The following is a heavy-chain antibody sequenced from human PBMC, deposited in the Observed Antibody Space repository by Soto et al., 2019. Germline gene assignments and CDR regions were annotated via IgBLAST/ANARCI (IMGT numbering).Heavy chain of an antibody. CDR1: GDTFTFYS. Sequence: QVQLVQSGAEVKRPGSSVKVSCKASGDTFTFYSINWVRQAPGLGLEWMGRINPILSMSNYAQRFQGRVTMTAYKSTSTAYMELSSLRSEDTAIYYCASSYGSGYRAFDYWGQGALVTVSS. J-gene: IGHJ4*02. CDR2: INPILSMS. CDR3: ASSYGSGYRAFDY. V-gene: IGHV1-69*02. D-gene: IGHD3-10*01.